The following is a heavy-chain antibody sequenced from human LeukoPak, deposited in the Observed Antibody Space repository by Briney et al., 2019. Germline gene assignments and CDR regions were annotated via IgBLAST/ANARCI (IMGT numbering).Heavy chain of an antibody. CDR1: GFTFSSFG. Sequence: PGGSLRLSCAATGFTFSSFGIHWARQAPGKGLEWVSVISNDGSNKDYADSVKGRFIISRDNSKNTLYLQMNSLRAEDTAVYYCARETPCGGDCPPSPIDYWGQGTLVTVSS. V-gene: IGHV3-30*03. CDR3: ARETPCGGDCPPSPIDY. D-gene: IGHD2-21*02. J-gene: IGHJ4*02. CDR2: ISNDGSNK.